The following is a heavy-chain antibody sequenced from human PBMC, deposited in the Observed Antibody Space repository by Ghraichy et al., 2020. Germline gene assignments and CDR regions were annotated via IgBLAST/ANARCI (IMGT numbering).Heavy chain of an antibody. V-gene: IGHV4-39*01. CDR1: GGSLSNSNYY. D-gene: IGHD6-19*01. Sequence: GSLSLTCTVSGGSLSNSNYYWGWIRQPPGKGLEWIGSFYYSGSTHYNPSLKSRVTISVDTPKNQFSLKLSSVTAADTAVYYCARHHSRDWYTQWYFDLWGRGTLVTVSS. CDR3: ARHHSRDWYTQWYFDL. J-gene: IGHJ2*01. CDR2: FYYSGST.